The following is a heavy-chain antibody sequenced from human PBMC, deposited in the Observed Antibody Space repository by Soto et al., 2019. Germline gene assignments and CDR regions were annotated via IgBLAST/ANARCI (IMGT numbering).Heavy chain of an antibody. CDR2: IIPIMVTA. D-gene: IGHD3-22*01. V-gene: IGHV1-69*01. J-gene: IGHJ5*02. CDR3: ARDLGTTIAGPPRRETYGWLDP. CDR1: GGTFTHYG. Sequence: QVQLVQSGAEVKRPGSSVKLSCKASGGTFTHYGISWVRQAPGQGLEWMGVIIPIMVTATYAQKCQGRLTITADQSTSTAYMELSSLGSEDTALYYCARDLGTTIAGPPRRETYGWLDPWGQGTLVTVSS.